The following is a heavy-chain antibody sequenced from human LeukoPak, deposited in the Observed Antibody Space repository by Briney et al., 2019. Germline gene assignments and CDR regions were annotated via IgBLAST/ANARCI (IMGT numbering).Heavy chain of an antibody. CDR1: GGSFSGYY. Sequence: SETLSLTCAVYGGSFSGYYWSWIRQPPGKGLEWIGEINHSGSTNYNPSLKSRVTISVDTSKNQFSLKLSSVTAADTPVYYCARLSVFVDYYDSSGYYQNYFDYWGQGTLVTVSS. CDR2: INHSGST. D-gene: IGHD3-22*01. V-gene: IGHV4-34*01. CDR3: ARLSVFVDYYDSSGYYQNYFDY. J-gene: IGHJ4*02.